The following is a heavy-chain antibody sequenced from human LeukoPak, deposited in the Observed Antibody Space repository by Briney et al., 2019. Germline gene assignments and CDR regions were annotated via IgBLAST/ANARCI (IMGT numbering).Heavy chain of an antibody. CDR1: GFTFSSYW. V-gene: IGHV3-7*01. Sequence: GGSLRLSCAASGFTFSSYWMSWVRQAPGKGLEWVANIKQDGSEKYYVDSVKGRFTISRDNATNSLYLQMNSLRAEDTAVYYCTRDRDNIEYSSSWRGNYYYYYYMDVWGKGTTVTVSS. CDR2: IKQDGSEK. J-gene: IGHJ6*03. D-gene: IGHD6-13*01. CDR3: TRDRDNIEYSSSWRGNYYYYYYMDV.